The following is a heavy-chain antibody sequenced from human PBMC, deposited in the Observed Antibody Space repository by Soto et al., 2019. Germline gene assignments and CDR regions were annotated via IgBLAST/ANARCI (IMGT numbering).Heavy chain of an antibody. CDR1: GFTFSSYA. J-gene: IGHJ4*02. CDR3: AKDARITIFGVVITPYFDY. Sequence: PGGSLRLSCAASGFTFSSYAMSWVRQAPGKGLEWVSAISGSGGSTYYADSVKGRFTISRDNSKNTLYLQMNSLRAEDTAVYYCAKDARITIFGVVITPYFDYWGQGTLVTVSS. D-gene: IGHD3-3*01. CDR2: ISGSGGST. V-gene: IGHV3-23*01.